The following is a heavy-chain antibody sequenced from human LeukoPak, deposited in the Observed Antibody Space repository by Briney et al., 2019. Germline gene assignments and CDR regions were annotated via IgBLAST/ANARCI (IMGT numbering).Heavy chain of an antibody. CDR2: IYYSGST. V-gene: IGHV4-59*01. J-gene: IGHJ6*02. D-gene: IGHD3-10*01. CDR3: ARDAQNYYGSGSYLRTYGMDV. CDR1: GGSISSYY. Sequence: SETLSLTCTVSGGSISSYYWSWIRQPPGKGLEWIGYIYYSGSTNYNPSLKSRVTISVDTSKNQFSLKLSSVTAADTAVYYCARDAQNYYGSGSYLRTYGMDVWGQGTTVTVSS.